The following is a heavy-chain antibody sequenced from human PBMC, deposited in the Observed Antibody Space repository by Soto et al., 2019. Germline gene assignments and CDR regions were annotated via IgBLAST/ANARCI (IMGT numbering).Heavy chain of an antibody. CDR1: GFSLSTSGVG. J-gene: IGHJ5*02. Sequence: QITLKESGPPLVKPTQTLTLTCTFSGFSLSTSGVGVAWIRQPPGKALEWLALIYWDDDKRYSPALKSRLTITKDTSKNQVVLTMTNMDPVDTATYYCAHRGKIMRGPNWFDPWGQGTLVTVSS. D-gene: IGHD3-16*01. V-gene: IGHV2-5*02. CDR2: IYWDDDK. CDR3: AHRGKIMRGPNWFDP.